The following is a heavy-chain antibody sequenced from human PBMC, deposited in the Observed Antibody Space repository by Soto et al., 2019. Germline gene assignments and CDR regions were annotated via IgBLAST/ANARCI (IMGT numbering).Heavy chain of an antibody. Sequence: QVQLVESGGGVVQPGRSLRLSCAASGFTFSSYGMHWVRQAPGKGLEWVAVISYDGSNKYYADSVKGRFTISRDNSKNTLYLQMNSLRAEDTAVYYCAKYCGSSSPCDYWGQGTLVTVSS. CDR3: AKYCGSSSPCDY. D-gene: IGHD6-13*01. J-gene: IGHJ4*02. CDR1: GFTFSSYG. CDR2: ISYDGSNK. V-gene: IGHV3-30*18.